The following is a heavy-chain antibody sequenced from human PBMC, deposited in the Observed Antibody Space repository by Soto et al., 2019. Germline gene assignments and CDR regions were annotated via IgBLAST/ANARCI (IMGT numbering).Heavy chain of an antibody. V-gene: IGHV1-8*01. CDR3: ARGRASGSYYLLDY. J-gene: IGHJ4*02. Sequence: ASVKVSCKASGDTFTTYDINWVRQATGHGLEWMGWINPNSGNIGYAQRFQGRVTMTRDTAIRTAYMEVSSLRSGDTAVYYCARGRASGSYYLLDYWGQGTLVTVSS. CDR1: GDTFTTYD. CDR2: INPNSGNI. D-gene: IGHD3-10*01.